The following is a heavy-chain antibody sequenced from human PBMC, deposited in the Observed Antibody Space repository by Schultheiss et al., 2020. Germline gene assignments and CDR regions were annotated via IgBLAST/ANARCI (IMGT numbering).Heavy chain of an antibody. CDR3: ASLPPDY. V-gene: IGHV4-34*01. CDR1: GGSFSGYY. J-gene: IGHJ4*02. Sequence: SETLSLTCAVYGGSFSGYYWSWIRQPPGKGLEWIGSIYYSGSTYYNPSLKSRVTISVDTSKNQFSLKLSSVTAADTAVYYCASLPPDYWGQGTLVTVSS. D-gene: IGHD5/OR15-5a*01. CDR2: IYYSGST.